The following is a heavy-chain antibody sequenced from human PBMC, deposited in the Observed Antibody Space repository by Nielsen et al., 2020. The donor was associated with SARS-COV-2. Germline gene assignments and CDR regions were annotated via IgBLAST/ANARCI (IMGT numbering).Heavy chain of an antibody. Sequence: GESLKISCAASGFTFSSHAMHWVRQAPGKGLDWLTIISSDGSNEHYADSVQGRFTISRDNSKDTLYLHLSSLRPEDTAVYYCARETIDFSSSFVDNWGQGTLVTVSP. J-gene: IGHJ4*02. CDR2: ISSDGSNE. D-gene: IGHD6-6*01. V-gene: IGHV3-30*04. CDR3: ARETIDFSSSFVDN. CDR1: GFTFSSHA.